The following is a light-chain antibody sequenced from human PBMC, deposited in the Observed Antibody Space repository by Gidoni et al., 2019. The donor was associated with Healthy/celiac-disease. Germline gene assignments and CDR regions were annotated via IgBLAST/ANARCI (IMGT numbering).Light chain of an antibody. J-gene: IGKJ5*01. Sequence: EIVLTQSPATLSLSPGERATLSCRASQSVSSYLAWYQQKPGQAPRLLIYDASNRATGIPARFSGSVSGTDFTLTIRSLEPEDFAVYYCQQRSNWPPSITFGQXTRLEIK. CDR2: DAS. CDR3: QQRSNWPPSIT. CDR1: QSVSSY. V-gene: IGKV3-11*01.